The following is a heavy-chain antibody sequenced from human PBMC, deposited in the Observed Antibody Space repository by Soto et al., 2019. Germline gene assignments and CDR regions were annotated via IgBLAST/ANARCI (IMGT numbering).Heavy chain of an antibody. D-gene: IGHD6-19*01. J-gene: IGHJ5*02. V-gene: IGHV1-58*01. CDR2: IVVGSGNT. CDR3: APSIAVAGTDQPFDP. CDR1: GFTFTSSA. Sequence: SVKVSCKASGFTFTSSAVQWVRQARGQRLEWIGWIVVGSGNTNYAQKFQERVTITRDMSTSTAYMELSSLRSEDTAVHYCAPSIAVAGTDQPFDPWGQGTLVTVSS.